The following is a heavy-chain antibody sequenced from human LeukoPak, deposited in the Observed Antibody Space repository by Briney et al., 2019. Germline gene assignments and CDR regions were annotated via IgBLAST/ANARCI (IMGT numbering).Heavy chain of an antibody. CDR2: IVVGSGNT. D-gene: IGHD6-19*01. J-gene: IGHJ6*02. Sequence: ASVKVSCKASGFTFTSSAVQWVRQARGQRLEWIGWIVVGSGNTNYAQKFQGRVTMTRNTSISTAYMELSSLRSEDTAVYYCARHSSGWYGYYYYGMDVWGQGTTVTVSS. V-gene: IGHV1-58*01. CDR3: ARHSSGWYGYYYYGMDV. CDR1: GFTFTSSA.